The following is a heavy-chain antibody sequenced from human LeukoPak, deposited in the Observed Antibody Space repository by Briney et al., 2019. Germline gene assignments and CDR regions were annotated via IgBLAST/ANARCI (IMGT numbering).Heavy chain of an antibody. CDR1: GYTFTSYA. CDR2: INAGNGNT. J-gene: IGHJ4*02. CDR3: ARDLIPGYYYDSSGYLLGY. V-gene: IGHV1-3*01. Sequence: ASVKVSCKASGYTFTSYAMHWVRQAPGQRLEWMGWINAGNGNTKYSQKFQGRVTITRDTSASTAYMELSSLRSEDTAVYYCARDLIPGYYYDSSGYLLGYWGQGTLVTVSS. D-gene: IGHD3-22*01.